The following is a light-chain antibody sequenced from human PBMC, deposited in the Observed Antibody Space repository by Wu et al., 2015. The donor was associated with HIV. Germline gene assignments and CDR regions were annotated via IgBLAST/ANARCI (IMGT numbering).Light chain of an antibody. Sequence: EIVLTQSPDTLSLSPGERATLSCRASQSVASNYLAWYQHKSGQAPRILIYDAFSRAIGIPDRFSGSGSGTDFTLTISRLEPEDFAVYYCQQYGSSPPWTFGQGTKVEIK. V-gene: IGKV3-20*01. CDR3: QQYGSSPPWT. CDR2: DAF. CDR1: QSVASNY. J-gene: IGKJ1*01.